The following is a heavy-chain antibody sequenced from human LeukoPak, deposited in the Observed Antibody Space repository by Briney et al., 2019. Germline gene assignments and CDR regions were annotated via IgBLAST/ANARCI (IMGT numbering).Heavy chain of an antibody. V-gene: IGHV4-39*07. CDR3: ARDMEGAVAGTLGYFDY. CDR2: IYYSGST. CDR1: GGSISSGGYY. J-gene: IGHJ4*02. Sequence: ETLSLTCTVSGGSISSGGYYWSWIRQPPGKGLERIGSIYYSGSTYYNPSLKSRVTISVDTSKNQFSLKLSSITAADTAVYYCARDMEGAVAGTLGYFDYWGQGTLVTVSS. D-gene: IGHD6-19*01.